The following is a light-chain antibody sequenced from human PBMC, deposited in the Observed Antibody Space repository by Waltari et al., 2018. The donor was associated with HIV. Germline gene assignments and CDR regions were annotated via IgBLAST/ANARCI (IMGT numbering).Light chain of an antibody. CDR1: QAITNY. Sequence: DIQLTQSPSFMSASVGDRVTMTCRASQAITNYLVWYQQKPGKAPKFLIYGASTLHSAVSSRFAASGSGTEFTLTISSLQPEDSATYFCQQLDSYPHTFGQGTKLEIK. CDR2: GAS. V-gene: IGKV1-9*01. CDR3: QQLDSYPHT. J-gene: IGKJ2*01.